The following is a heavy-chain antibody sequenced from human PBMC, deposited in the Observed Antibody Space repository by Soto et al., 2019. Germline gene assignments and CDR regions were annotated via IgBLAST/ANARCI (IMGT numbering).Heavy chain of an antibody. CDR3: ARDKPDYYDSGGCSHVGDGGDI. J-gene: IGHJ3*02. Sequence: GSSVKVSCKASGYNFTRHGIQWVRQAPGQSLEWMGWINAGNGNTKYSPKSQGRFTFSRDTSASTAYMELSSLRSEDTAVYYCARDKPDYYDSGGCSHVGDGGDIWGQGTMGTVSS. CDR1: GYNFTRHG. CDR2: INAGNGNT. V-gene: IGHV1-3*01. D-gene: IGHD3-22*01.